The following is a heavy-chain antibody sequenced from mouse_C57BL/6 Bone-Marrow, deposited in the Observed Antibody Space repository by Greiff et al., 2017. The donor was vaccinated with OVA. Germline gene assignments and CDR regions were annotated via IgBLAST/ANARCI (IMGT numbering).Heavy chain of an antibody. CDR3: ARGLRGIDY. J-gene: IGHJ2*01. D-gene: IGHD2-4*01. V-gene: IGHV1-59*01. Sequence: VQLQQPGAELVRPGTSVKLSCKASGYTFTSYWMHWVKQRPGQGLEWIGVIDPSDSYTNYNQKFKGKATLTVDTSSSTAYMQLSSLTSEDSAVYYCARGLRGIDYGGQGTTLTVSS. CDR1: GYTFTSYW. CDR2: IDPSDSYT.